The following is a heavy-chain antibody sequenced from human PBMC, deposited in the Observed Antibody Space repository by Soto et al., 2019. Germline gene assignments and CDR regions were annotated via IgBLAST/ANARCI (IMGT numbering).Heavy chain of an antibody. Sequence: SETLSLTCTVSGGSISSSSYYWGWIRQPPGKGLEWIGSIYYSGSTYYNPSLKSRVTISVDTSKNQFSLKLSSVTAADTAVYYCARHYYGSGSSYYYYYGMDVWGQGTTVTVSS. CDR1: GGSISSSSYY. CDR3: ARHYYGSGSSYYYYYGMDV. J-gene: IGHJ6*02. V-gene: IGHV4-39*01. CDR2: IYYSGST. D-gene: IGHD3-10*01.